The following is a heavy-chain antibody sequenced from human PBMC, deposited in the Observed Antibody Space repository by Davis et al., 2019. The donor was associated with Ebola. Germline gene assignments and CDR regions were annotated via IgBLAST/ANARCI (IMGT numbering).Heavy chain of an antibody. J-gene: IGHJ4*02. D-gene: IGHD1-26*01. CDR2: IYYSGST. V-gene: IGHV4-31*03. Sequence: MPSETLSLTCTVSGGSISSGGYYWSWIRQHPGKGLEWIGYIYYSGSTYYNPSLKSRVTISVDTSKNQFSLKLSSVTAADTAVYYCARGSGSYSHYWGQGTLVTVSS. CDR1: GGSISSGGYY. CDR3: ARGSGSYSHY.